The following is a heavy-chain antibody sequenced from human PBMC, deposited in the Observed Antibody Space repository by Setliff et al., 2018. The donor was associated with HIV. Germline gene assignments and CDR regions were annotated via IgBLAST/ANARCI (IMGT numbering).Heavy chain of an antibody. CDR3: ARLLYSNSWNWENYFYYMDV. CDR2: IYPGDSEN. J-gene: IGHJ6*03. CDR1: GFSFTSYW. V-gene: IGHV5-51*01. Sequence: GESLKISCKGSGFSFTSYWIAWVRQMPGKGLEWMGIIYPGDSENRYSPSFQGQVTISVDKSISTAYLQWSSLKASDTAMYYCARLLYSNSWNWENYFYYMDVWAKGTTVTSP. D-gene: IGHD6-13*01.